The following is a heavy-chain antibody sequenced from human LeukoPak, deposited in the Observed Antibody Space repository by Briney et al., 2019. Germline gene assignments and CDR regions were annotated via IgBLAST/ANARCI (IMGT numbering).Heavy chain of an antibody. CDR1: GFTFTNDW. Sequence: PGGSLRLSCAASGFTFTNDWMNWVRQVPGKGLEWVGRIKSTLDGGTTDLAAPVKDRFTVSRDDSKNTLYLQMNSLKTEDTAVYYCTTDYENDYWGQGTLVTVSS. CDR3: TTDYENDY. D-gene: IGHD3-16*01. V-gene: IGHV3-15*07. CDR2: IKSTLDGGTT. J-gene: IGHJ4*02.